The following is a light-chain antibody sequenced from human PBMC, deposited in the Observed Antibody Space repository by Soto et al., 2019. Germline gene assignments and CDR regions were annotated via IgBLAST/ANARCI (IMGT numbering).Light chain of an antibody. CDR3: QQTYGTPLT. CDR2: AAS. J-gene: IGKJ4*01. CDR1: QSISTY. Sequence: DIXMTQSPSSLSASVGDRVTITCRASQSISTYVNWYQQKPGKPPNLLINAASSLQSGVPSRFRGSGSGTDFTLTISSLQPEDCATYYCQQTYGTPLTFGGGTKVEIK. V-gene: IGKV1-39*01.